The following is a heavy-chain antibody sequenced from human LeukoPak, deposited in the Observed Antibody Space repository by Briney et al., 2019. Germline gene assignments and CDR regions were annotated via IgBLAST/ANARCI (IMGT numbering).Heavy chain of an antibody. CDR1: GFTFSSYW. CDR2: INSDGSTT. J-gene: IGHJ4*02. V-gene: IGHV3-74*01. D-gene: IGHD3-10*01. CDR3: ARVRGVLWFREPYPGAFDY. Sequence: GGSLRLSCAASGFTFSSYWLPWVRQAPGKGLEWVSCINSDGSTTNYADSVKGRFTISRATAKNTLYQQMNSLTAEDTALYYRARVRGVLWFREPYPGAFDYWGQGTLVSDSS.